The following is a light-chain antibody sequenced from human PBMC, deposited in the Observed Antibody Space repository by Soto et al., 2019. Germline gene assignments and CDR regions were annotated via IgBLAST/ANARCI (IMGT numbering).Light chain of an antibody. V-gene: IGLV1-51*01. J-gene: IGLJ1*01. CDR2: DDN. CDR1: SSNIGGNS. CDR3: GSWDSSLSAYV. Sequence: QSVLTQPPSVSAAPGQKVTISCSGSSSNIGGNSVSWYQQLPGTAPKLLIYDDNKRPPGIPDRLSGSKSGTSATLGITGFQTGDEADYYCGSWDSSLSAYVFGTGTKVTVL.